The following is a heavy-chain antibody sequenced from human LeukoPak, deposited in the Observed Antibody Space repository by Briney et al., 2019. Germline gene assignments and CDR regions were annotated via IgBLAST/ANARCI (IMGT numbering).Heavy chain of an antibody. J-gene: IGHJ3*02. V-gene: IGHV1-18*01. CDR3: VRDTMVRGVIGLGDPFDI. CDR2: ISAFNGNT. CDR1: GYTFTSYG. Sequence: ASVKVSCKASGYTFTSYGMSWVRQAPGQGLEWMGWISAFNGNTNYARMLQGRVTVTTDTSTSTAYMELRSLRSDDTAVYYCVRDTMVRGVIGLGDPFDIWGPGTMVTVSS. D-gene: IGHD3-10*01.